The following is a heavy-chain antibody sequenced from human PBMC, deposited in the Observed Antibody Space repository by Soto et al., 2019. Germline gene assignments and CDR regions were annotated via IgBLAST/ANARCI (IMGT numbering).Heavy chain of an antibody. CDR3: AVGESNTVEY. CDR1: GYTFTSYG. J-gene: IGHJ4*02. CDR2: ISAYNGNT. Sequence: ASVKVSGKASGYTFTSYGISWARQAPVQGLEWMGCISAYNGNTNYAQKLQGRVTMTTDTSTSTAYMELRSLRSDDTAVYYCAVGESNTVEYWGQGSLVTVSS. V-gene: IGHV1-18*01. D-gene: IGHD3-10*01.